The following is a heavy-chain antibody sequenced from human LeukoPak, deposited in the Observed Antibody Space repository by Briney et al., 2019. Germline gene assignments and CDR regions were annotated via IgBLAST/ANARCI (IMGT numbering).Heavy chain of an antibody. J-gene: IGHJ4*02. CDR3: ARRKLRYFDWSTDNYFDY. CDR1: GGSISSGSYY. V-gene: IGHV4-39*07. CDR2: IYYSGST. Sequence: PSQTLSLTCTVSGGSISSGSYYWGWIRQPPGKGLEWIGSIYYSGSTYYNPSLKSRVTISVDTSKNQFSLKLSSVTAADTAVYYCARRKLRYFDWSTDNYFDYWGQGTLVTVSS. D-gene: IGHD3-9*01.